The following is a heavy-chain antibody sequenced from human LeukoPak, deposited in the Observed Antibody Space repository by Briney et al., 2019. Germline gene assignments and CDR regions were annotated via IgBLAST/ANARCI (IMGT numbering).Heavy chain of an antibody. V-gene: IGHV3-30-3*01. CDR2: MSSDGNAM. CDR3: VRESEYYFDHSASFDY. J-gene: IGHJ4*02. Sequence: GGSLRLPCAASGFTFTAYLIHWVRQAPGKGLEWVAVMSSDGNAMFYADSVKGRFTISRDNSKKTLYLQMNSLRAEDTAVYYCVRESEYYFDHSASFDYWGQGALVTVSS. D-gene: IGHD3-22*01. CDR1: GFTFTAYL.